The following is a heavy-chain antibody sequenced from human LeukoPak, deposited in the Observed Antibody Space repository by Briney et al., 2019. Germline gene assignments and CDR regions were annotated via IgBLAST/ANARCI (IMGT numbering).Heavy chain of an antibody. CDR3: ARGRPAVPGFKFFDY. D-gene: IGHD6-19*01. CDR1: GGSISSSSYY. Sequence: SETLSLTCTVSGGSISSSSYYWGWIRQPPGKGLEWIGSIYYSGSTYYNPSLKSRVTISVDTSKNQFSLKLSSVTAADTAVYYCARGRPAVPGFKFFDYWGQGTLVTVSS. J-gene: IGHJ4*02. CDR2: IYYSGST. V-gene: IGHV4-39*01.